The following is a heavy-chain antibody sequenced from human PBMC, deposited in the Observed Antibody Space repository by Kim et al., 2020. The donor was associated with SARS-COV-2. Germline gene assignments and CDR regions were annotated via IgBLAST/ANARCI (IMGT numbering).Heavy chain of an antibody. Sequence: GGSLRLSCAASGFTFSSAWMTWFRQAPGKGLEWVANINRDGTKENYVDSVKGRFTISRDNAKSSLFLQMYSLGAEDTAVFYCAGDVDESGYDRNDYWGQGTVVTVSS. CDR3: AGDVDESGYDRNDY. CDR1: GFTFSSAW. CDR2: INRDGTKE. J-gene: IGHJ4*02. V-gene: IGHV3-7*01. D-gene: IGHD5-12*01.